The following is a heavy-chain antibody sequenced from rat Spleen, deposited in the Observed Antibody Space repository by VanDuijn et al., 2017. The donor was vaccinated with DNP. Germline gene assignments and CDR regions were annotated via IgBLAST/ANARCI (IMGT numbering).Heavy chain of an antibody. CDR3: ARHREQPFFDY. D-gene: IGHD1-10*01. CDR1: GFSFSNYN. Sequence: EVELVESGGGLVQPGRSLKLSCAAAGFSFSNYNMAWVRQAPKKGLEWVATITTSDGSTYYPDSVKGRFTVSRDNAKSTLYLQMDSLRSEDTATYYCARHREQPFFDYWGQGVMVTVSS. CDR2: ITTSDGST. J-gene: IGHJ2*01. V-gene: IGHV5-25*01.